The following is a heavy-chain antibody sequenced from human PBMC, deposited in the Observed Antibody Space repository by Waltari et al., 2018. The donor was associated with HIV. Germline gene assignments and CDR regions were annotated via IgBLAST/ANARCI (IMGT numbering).Heavy chain of an antibody. CDR1: GFTFSSYS. V-gene: IGHV3-48*01. J-gene: IGHJ5*02. D-gene: IGHD4-17*01. Sequence: EVQLVESGGGLVQPGGSLRLSCAASGFTFSSYSMNWVRQAPGKGLEWVSYISSSSSTIYYADSVKGRFTISRDNAKNSLYLQMNSLRAEDTAVYYCARDGEATVITGSNWFDPWGQGTLVTVSS. CDR2: ISSSSSTI. CDR3: ARDGEATVITGSNWFDP.